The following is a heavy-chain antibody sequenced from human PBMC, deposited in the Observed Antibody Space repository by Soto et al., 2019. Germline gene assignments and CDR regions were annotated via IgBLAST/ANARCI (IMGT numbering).Heavy chain of an antibody. V-gene: IGHV4-59*11. CDR3: ARADPAASVGY. J-gene: IGHJ4*02. CDR2: ISYSGST. CDR1: GGSMSSHY. Sequence: PSETLSLTCTVSGGSMSSHYWTWLRQSPGKGLEWIGYISYSGSTYYNPSLKSRVSISADTPKNQLSLRMNSMIAADTAVYYCARADPAASVGYWGQGTLVTVSS. D-gene: IGHD2-2*01.